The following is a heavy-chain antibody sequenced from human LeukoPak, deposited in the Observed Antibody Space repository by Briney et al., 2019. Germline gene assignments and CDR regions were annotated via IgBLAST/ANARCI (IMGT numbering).Heavy chain of an antibody. CDR1: GYNFRHYG. D-gene: IGHD1-26*01. CDR3: ARDAYSGAPFDY. J-gene: IGHJ4*02. Sequence: ASVKVSCKTSGYNFRHYGISWVRQAPGQGLEWMAWISGGYNGDSNYALKLRGRLTMTTDTSTSTAYMELSSLRSEDTAVYYCARDAYSGAPFDYWGQGTLVTVSS. CDR2: ISGGYNGDS. V-gene: IGHV1-18*01.